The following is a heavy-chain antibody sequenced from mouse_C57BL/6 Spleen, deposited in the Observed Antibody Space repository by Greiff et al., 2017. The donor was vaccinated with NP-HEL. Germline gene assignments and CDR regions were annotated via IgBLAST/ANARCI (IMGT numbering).Heavy chain of an antibody. Sequence: QVQLQQSGAELAKPGASVKLSCKASGYTFTSYWMHWVKQRPGQGLEWIGYINPSSGYTNYNEKFKSKATLTVDTSSSTAYMQLSSLTSEDSAVYYCARGNYDLYYFDYWGQGTTLTVSS. CDR1: GYTFTSYW. CDR2: INPSSGYT. CDR3: ARGNYDLYYFDY. D-gene: IGHD2-4*01. J-gene: IGHJ2*01. V-gene: IGHV1-7*01.